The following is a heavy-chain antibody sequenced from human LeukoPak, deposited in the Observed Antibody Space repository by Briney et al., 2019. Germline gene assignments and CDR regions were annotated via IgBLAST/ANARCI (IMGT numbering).Heavy chain of an antibody. D-gene: IGHD4-17*01. CDR2: ISGSGGST. Sequence: GGSLRLSCAASGFTFSSYAMSWVRQAPGKGLEWVSAISGSGGSTYYADSVKGRFTISRDNAKNSLYLQMNSLRAEDTAVYYCARSYYGDYGQNYFDYWGQGTLVTVSS. J-gene: IGHJ4*02. CDR3: ARSYYGDYGQNYFDY. V-gene: IGHV3-23*01. CDR1: GFTFSSYA.